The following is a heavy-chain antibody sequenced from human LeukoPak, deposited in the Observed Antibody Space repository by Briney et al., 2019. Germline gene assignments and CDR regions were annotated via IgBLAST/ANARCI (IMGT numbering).Heavy chain of an antibody. D-gene: IGHD5-12*01. Sequence: GGSLRLSCAASGFTFSTSWMSWVRQVPGKGLEWVANIKKDGSETYYVDSVKGRFTISRDNAKNSLYLQMNSLRAEDTAMYYCARGRYSGTTYYFDYWGQGTLVAVSS. CDR2: IKKDGSET. CDR3: ARGRYSGTTYYFDY. CDR1: GFTFSTSW. V-gene: IGHV3-7*03. J-gene: IGHJ4*02.